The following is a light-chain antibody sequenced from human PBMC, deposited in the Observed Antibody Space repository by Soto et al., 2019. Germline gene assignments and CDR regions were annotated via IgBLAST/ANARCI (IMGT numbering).Light chain of an antibody. CDR1: QSIGSW. CDR2: KAF. J-gene: IGKJ2*01. V-gene: IGKV1-5*03. CDR3: QQYNSYPYT. Sequence: DIQMTQSPSTLSASEGDRVTITCRASQSIGSWLAWYQQRPGKAPKLLIYKAFSLQSGVPARFSGSGSGTEFTLTISSLLPDDFATYYCQQYNSYPYTFGQGTKLEIK.